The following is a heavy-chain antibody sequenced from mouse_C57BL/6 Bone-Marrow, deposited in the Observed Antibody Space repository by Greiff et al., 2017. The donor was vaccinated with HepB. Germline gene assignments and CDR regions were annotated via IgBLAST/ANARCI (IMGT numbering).Heavy chain of an antibody. V-gene: IGHV5-17*01. Sequence: EVHLVESGGGLVKPGGSLKLSCAASGFTFSDYGMHWVRQAPEKGLEWVAYISSGSSTIYYADTVKGRFTISRDNAKNTLFLQMTSLRSEDTAMYYCATPSLTTVAPWGQGTLVTVSA. CDR2: ISSGSSTI. CDR3: ATPSLTTVAP. D-gene: IGHD1-1*01. CDR1: GFTFSDYG. J-gene: IGHJ3*01.